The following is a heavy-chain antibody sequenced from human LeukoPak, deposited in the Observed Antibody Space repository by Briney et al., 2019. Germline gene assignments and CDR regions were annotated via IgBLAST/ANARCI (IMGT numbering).Heavy chain of an antibody. Sequence: SQTLSLTCTVSGGSISSGSYYWTWIRQPAGKGLEWIGRIYPSGSTNYNPSLKSRVTISVDTSKNQFSLKLSSVTAADTAVYYCARANTAMVNLDWFDPWGQGTLVTASS. V-gene: IGHV4-61*02. J-gene: IGHJ5*02. CDR1: GGSISSGSYY. CDR3: ARANTAMVNLDWFDP. D-gene: IGHD5-18*01. CDR2: IYPSGST.